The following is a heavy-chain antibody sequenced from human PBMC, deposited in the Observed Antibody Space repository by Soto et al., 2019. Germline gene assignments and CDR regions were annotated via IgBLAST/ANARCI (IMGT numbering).Heavy chain of an antibody. CDR3: AQRVDYDFGRGYYRSRRWFAP. CDR2: SYWNDDK. Sequence: QITLKESGPTLVKPTQTLTLTCTFSGFSLSTSGVGLGGIRQPPGKALEWLALSYWNDDKHYSPSLKSRLTITKKTSKNQVDLTMTNMDPVDTATYYCAQRVDYDFGRGYYRSRRWFAPWGQGTLVTVSS. CDR1: GFSLSTSGVG. J-gene: IGHJ5*02. D-gene: IGHD3-3*01. V-gene: IGHV2-5*01.